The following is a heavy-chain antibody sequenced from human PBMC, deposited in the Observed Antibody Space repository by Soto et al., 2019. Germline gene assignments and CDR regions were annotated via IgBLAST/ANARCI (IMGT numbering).Heavy chain of an antibody. CDR3: AARGFYFDSTGYHWFFHH. J-gene: IGHJ1*01. CDR2: IYYSGST. V-gene: IGHV4-31*03. D-gene: IGHD3-22*01. CDR1: GDSINSDDYY. Sequence: PSETLSLTCTVSGDSINSDDYYWSWIRQHPGKGLEWIGYIYYSGSTYYNPSLESRVSISLDTSKKQFSLELSSVTAADTAVYYCAARGFYFDSTGYHWFFHHWGQGSLVTVSS.